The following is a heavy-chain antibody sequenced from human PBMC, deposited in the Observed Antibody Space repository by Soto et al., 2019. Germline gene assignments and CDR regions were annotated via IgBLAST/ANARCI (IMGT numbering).Heavy chain of an antibody. CDR2: IIPIFGTA. CDR3: ARVGAAAGIGGGHYFDY. Sequence: SLKVSCKASGGTFSSDAISGVRQAPGQGLEWMGGIIPIFGTANYAQKFQGRVTITADESTSTAYMELSSLRSEDTAVYYCARVGAAAGIGGGHYFDYWGQGTLVTVSS. D-gene: IGHD6-13*01. CDR1: GGTFSSDA. J-gene: IGHJ4*02. V-gene: IGHV1-69*13.